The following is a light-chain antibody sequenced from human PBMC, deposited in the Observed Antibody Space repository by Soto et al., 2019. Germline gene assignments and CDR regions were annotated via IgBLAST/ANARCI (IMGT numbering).Light chain of an antibody. V-gene: IGKV2-30*01. Sequence: DVVMTQSPLSLPVTLGQPASISCRSSQSLVYSDGNTYLNWFHQRPGQSPRRLIYQVSNRDSGVPAGFGGRGSGPDLHLKISRVEAEDVGVYYCMQGTHWLYTFGQGTKLEIK. CDR1: QSLVYSDGNTY. J-gene: IGKJ2*01. CDR2: QVS. CDR3: MQGTHWLYT.